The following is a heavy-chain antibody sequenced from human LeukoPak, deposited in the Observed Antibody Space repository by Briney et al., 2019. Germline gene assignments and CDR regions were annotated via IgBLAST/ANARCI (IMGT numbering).Heavy chain of an antibody. J-gene: IGHJ4*02. D-gene: IGHD3-9*01. V-gene: IGHV2-70*01. Sequence: SGPTLVNPTQTLTLTCTFSGFSLSTSGMCVSWIRQPPGKALEWLAVIDWDDDKYYSTSLKTRLTISKDTSKNQVVFTMTNMDPVDTATYYCARMVYHDILTGYFFDYWGQGTLVTVSS. CDR1: GFSLSTSGMC. CDR3: ARMVYHDILTGYFFDY. CDR2: IDWDDDK.